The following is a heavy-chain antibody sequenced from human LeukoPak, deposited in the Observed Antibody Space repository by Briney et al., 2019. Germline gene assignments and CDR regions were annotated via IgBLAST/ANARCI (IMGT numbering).Heavy chain of an antibody. CDR3: ARDPRGYDFWSGYYGGYYGMDV. Sequence: QTGGSLRLSCAASGFTFSSYAMSWVRQAPGKGLEWVSTISASGGSTYYADSVKGRFTISRDNSKNTLYLQMNSLRAEDTAVYYCARDPRGYDFWSGYYGGYYGMDVWGQGTTVTVSS. CDR1: GFTFSSYA. J-gene: IGHJ6*02. D-gene: IGHD3-3*01. V-gene: IGHV3-23*01. CDR2: ISASGGST.